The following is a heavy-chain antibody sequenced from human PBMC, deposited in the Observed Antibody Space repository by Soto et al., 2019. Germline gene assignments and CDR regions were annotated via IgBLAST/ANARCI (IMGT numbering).Heavy chain of an antibody. D-gene: IGHD3-9*01. Sequence: QLQLQESGSGLVKPSQTLSLTCAVSGGSISSGGYSWSWIRQPPGKGLEWIGYIYHSGSTYYNPSLKSRVTIAVDRSKNQFSLRLSSVTAADTPVYYRARGGDILTGSPPPTWFDPWGQGTLVTVSS. J-gene: IGHJ5*02. CDR3: ARGGDILTGSPPPTWFDP. V-gene: IGHV4-30-2*01. CDR2: IYHSGST. CDR1: GGSISSGGYS.